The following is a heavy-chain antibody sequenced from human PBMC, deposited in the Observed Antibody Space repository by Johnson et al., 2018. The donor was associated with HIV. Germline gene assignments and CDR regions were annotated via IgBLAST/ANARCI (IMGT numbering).Heavy chain of an antibody. D-gene: IGHD3-10*01. CDR1: GFIFDDYG. CDR3: ARDLYYGSGSSVAFDI. Sequence: VQLVESGGGVVRPGGSLRLSCAASGFIFDDYGMSWVRQAPGKGLEWVAGLNWKGDKTGYADSVKGRFTISRDNAKNSLDLQLNSLRAEDTALYYCARDLYYGSGSSVAFDIWGQGTMVTVSS. CDR2: LNWKGDKT. V-gene: IGHV3-20*04. J-gene: IGHJ3*02.